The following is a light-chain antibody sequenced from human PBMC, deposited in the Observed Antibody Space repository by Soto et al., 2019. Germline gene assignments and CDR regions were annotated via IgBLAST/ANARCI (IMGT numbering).Light chain of an antibody. CDR2: DAS. J-gene: IGKJ5*01. CDR1: QAIRSW. Sequence: DIHMTQSPSSVSASVGDRVTITCRASQAIRSWLAWYQQKPGEAPKLLVSDASTLQSGVPSRFSGSGSGTDFALTINSLQPEDFATYYCQQADSFPITFGQGTRLGIK. V-gene: IGKV1D-12*01. CDR3: QQADSFPIT.